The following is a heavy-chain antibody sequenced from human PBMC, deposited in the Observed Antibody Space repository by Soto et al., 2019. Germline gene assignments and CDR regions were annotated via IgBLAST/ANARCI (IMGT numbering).Heavy chain of an antibody. CDR3: AKDLLWGQSDY. CDR1: GFTFSRYW. Sequence: EVQLVESGGGLVQPGGSLRLSCAVSGFTFSRYWMHWFRQDPGNGLVWVSSINTDGTNTQYADSVRGRFTVSRDNAKNTVYLQMIRLRSEHTAVYYCAKDLLWGQSDYGGQSTLVVVSS. J-gene: IGHJ4*02. V-gene: IGHV3-74*03. D-gene: IGHD3-16*01. CDR2: INTDGTNT.